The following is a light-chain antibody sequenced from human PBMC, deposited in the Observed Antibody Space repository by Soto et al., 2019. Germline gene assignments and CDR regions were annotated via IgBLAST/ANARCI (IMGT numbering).Light chain of an antibody. Sequence: QSVLTQPPSASGAPGQRVSISCSGSRSNIGTNFVYWYQHPPGAPPRLLMFRDDHRPAGVPVRFSASKSGTSASLAINGLRSEDEADYYCAAWDDSRNGFYVFGTGTKLTVL. V-gene: IGLV1-47*01. CDR3: AAWDDSRNGFYV. CDR2: RDD. CDR1: RSNIGTNF. J-gene: IGLJ1*01.